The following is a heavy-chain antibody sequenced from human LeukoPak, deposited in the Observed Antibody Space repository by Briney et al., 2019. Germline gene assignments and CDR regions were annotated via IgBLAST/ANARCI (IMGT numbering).Heavy chain of an antibody. J-gene: IGHJ5*02. CDR2: IYPGDSDT. CDR1: GYRFTSYW. CDR3: AKITGKYSSGWNWFDP. Sequence: GESLKISCKGSGYRFTSYWIGWVRQMPGKGLEWVGIIYPGDSDTRYSPSFQGQVTISADKSISTAYLQWSSLKASDTAMYYCAKITGKYSSGWNWFDPWGQGTLVTVSS. V-gene: IGHV5-51*01. D-gene: IGHD6-19*01.